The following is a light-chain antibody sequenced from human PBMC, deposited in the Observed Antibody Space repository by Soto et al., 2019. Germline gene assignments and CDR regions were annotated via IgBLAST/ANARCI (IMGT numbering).Light chain of an antibody. CDR1: TSDVGGYNY. J-gene: IGLJ2*01. Sequence: QSALTQPASVSGSPGQSITISCTGTTSDVGGYNYVCWYQVHPGKAPKLIIYDVSVRPSGVSDRFSGSKSGNTASLTVSGLQAEDEAVYFCSSYRGGSTLVFGGGTKLTVL. V-gene: IGLV2-14*03. CDR3: SSYRGGSTLV. CDR2: DVS.